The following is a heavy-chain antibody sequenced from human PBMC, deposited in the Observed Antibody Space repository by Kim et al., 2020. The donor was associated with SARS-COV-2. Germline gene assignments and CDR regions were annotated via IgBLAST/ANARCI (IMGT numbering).Heavy chain of an antibody. V-gene: IGHV3-48*02. J-gene: IGHJ6*02. CDR3: ARDFSSRGGALYYYYYYGMDV. CDR1: GFTFSSYS. Sequence: GGSLRLSCAASGFTFSSYSMNWVRQAPGKGLEWVSYISSSSSTIYYADSVKGRFTISRDNAKNSLYLQMNSLRDEDTAVYYCARDFSSRGGALYYYYYYGMDVWGQGTTVTVSS. D-gene: IGHD3-3*01. CDR2: ISSSSSTI.